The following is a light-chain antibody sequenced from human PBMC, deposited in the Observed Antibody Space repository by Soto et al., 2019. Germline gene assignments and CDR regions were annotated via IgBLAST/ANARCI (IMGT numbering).Light chain of an antibody. CDR3: AAWDDSLNGRV. J-gene: IGLJ1*01. CDR1: SSRFGAGHA. V-gene: IGLV1-40*01. Sequence: QAVLTQPPSVSGAPGQSVTISCTGSSSRFGAGHAVHWLQQHPGTAPKFLISTKNSRPSGVPDRFSVSHSGTSASLAISGLQSDDEADYYCAAWDDSLNGRVFGTGTKLTVL. CDR2: TKN.